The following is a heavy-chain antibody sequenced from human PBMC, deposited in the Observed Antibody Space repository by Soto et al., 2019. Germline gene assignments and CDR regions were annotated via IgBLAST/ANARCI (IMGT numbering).Heavy chain of an antibody. Sequence: QVQLVQSGAEVKKPGSSVKVSCKASGGTFSSYAISWVLQAPGQGLEWRGGIIPIFGTANYAQKFQGRVTITADKSTSTAYMELSSLRSEDTAVYYCARDGRYCSSTSCYYYYGMDVWGQGTTVTVSS. CDR3: ARDGRYCSSTSCYYYYGMDV. CDR2: IIPIFGTA. CDR1: GGTFSSYA. V-gene: IGHV1-69*06. J-gene: IGHJ6*02. D-gene: IGHD2-2*01.